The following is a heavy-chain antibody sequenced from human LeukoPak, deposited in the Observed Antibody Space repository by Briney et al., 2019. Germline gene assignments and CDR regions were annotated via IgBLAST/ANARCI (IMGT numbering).Heavy chain of an antibody. Sequence: GASVKVSCKASGGTFSSYAISWVRQAPGQGLEWMGGIIPIFGTANYAQKFQGRVTITADESTSTAYMELSSLRSEDTAVYYCARLVVAPPGMDVWGQGTMVTVSS. D-gene: IGHD2-15*01. J-gene: IGHJ6*02. CDR1: GGTFSSYA. CDR3: ARLVVAPPGMDV. CDR2: IIPIFGTA. V-gene: IGHV1-69*13.